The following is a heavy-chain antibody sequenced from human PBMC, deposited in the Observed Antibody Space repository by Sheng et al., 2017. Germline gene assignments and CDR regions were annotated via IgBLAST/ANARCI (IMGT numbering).Heavy chain of an antibody. CDR3: ARDQLGDFWSGYLFDY. V-gene: IGHV3-7*01. J-gene: IGHJ4*02. CDR1: GFTFSSYW. D-gene: IGHD3-3*01. CDR2: IKQDGSEK. Sequence: EVQLVESGGGLVQPGGSLRLSCAASGFTFSSYWMSWVRQAPGKGLEWVANIKQDGSEKYYVDSVKGRFTISRDNAKNSLYLQMNSLRAEDTAVYYCARDQLGDFWSGYLFDYWGQGTLVTVSS.